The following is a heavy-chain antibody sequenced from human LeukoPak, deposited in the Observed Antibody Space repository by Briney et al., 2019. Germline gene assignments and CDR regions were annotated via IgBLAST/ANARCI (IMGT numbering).Heavy chain of an antibody. CDR3: ARAAQVAGISYADY. CDR1: GYTFTGYY. J-gene: IGHJ4*02. Sequence: ASVKASCKASGYTFTGYYMHWVRQAPRQGLEWMGWINPNSGGTNYAQKFQGRVTMTRDTSISTAYMELSRLRSDDTAVYYCARAAQVAGISYADYWGQGTLVTVSS. D-gene: IGHD6-19*01. CDR2: INPNSGGT. V-gene: IGHV1-2*02.